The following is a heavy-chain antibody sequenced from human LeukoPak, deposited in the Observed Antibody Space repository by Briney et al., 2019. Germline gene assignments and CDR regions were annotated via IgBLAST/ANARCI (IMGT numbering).Heavy chain of an antibody. Sequence: GESLKISCRVSGYAFAGYWIGWVRQVPGKGLEWMGIIYPDDSDTKYSPSFQGQVAFSADKSVNTAYLQWSSLKASDSAMYYCARFEVNHEDSSSFYYFDHWGQGTLVTVSS. CDR1: GYAFAGYW. D-gene: IGHD3-22*01. J-gene: IGHJ4*02. V-gene: IGHV5-51*01. CDR3: ARFEVNHEDSSSFYYFDH. CDR2: IYPDDSDT.